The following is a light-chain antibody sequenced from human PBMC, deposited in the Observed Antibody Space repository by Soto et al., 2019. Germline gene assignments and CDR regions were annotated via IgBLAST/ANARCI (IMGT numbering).Light chain of an antibody. J-gene: IGKJ1*01. CDR1: LSVNTY. CDR2: DAS. V-gene: IGKV3-11*01. CDR3: QQRSNWPRT. Sequence: EIVLTQSPATLSLSPGERATLSCRASLSVNTYLAWYQQKPGQAPRLLIYDASNRATCIPPRFSGSGSGTDFTLTISRLEPEDFAVYYCQQRSNWPRTFGQGTKVEIK.